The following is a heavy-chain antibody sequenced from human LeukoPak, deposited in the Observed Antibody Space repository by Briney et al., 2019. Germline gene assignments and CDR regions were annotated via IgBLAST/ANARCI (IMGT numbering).Heavy chain of an antibody. Sequence: PGGSLRLSCAASGFTLSNYWMHWVRQAPGKGLVWVSRINSDGSSTTYADSVKGRFTSFRDNAKTTLYLQMNSLRVDDTAVYCCVTQYSSSRINWLDPWGQGTLVTVSS. CDR1: GFTLSNYW. J-gene: IGHJ5*02. D-gene: IGHD6-13*01. CDR3: VTQYSSSRINWLDP. CDR2: INSDGSST. V-gene: IGHV3-74*01.